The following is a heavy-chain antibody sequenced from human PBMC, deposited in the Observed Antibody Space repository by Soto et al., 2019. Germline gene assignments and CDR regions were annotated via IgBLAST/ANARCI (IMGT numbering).Heavy chain of an antibody. CDR2: IIPTFGTA. D-gene: IGHD3-16*02. Sequence: GASVKVSCKASGGTFSSYAISWVRQAPGQGLEWMGGIIPTFGTANYAQKFQGRVTITADESTSTAYMELSSLRSEDTAVYYCARDEGLSSGLNAFDIWGQGTMVTVSS. V-gene: IGHV1-69*13. CDR3: ARDEGLSSGLNAFDI. CDR1: GGTFSSYA. J-gene: IGHJ3*02.